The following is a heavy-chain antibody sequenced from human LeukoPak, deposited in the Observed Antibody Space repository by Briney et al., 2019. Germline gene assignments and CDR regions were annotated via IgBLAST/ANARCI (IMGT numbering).Heavy chain of an antibody. CDR1: GFTFSSYS. CDR3: ATSVDTAMVPKYYFDY. Sequence: PGGSLRLSCAASGFTFSSYSMNWVRQAPGKGLEWVSSISSSSSYIYYADSVKGRFTISRDNAKNSLYLQMNSLRAEDTAVYYCATSVDTAMVPKYYFDYWGQGTLVTVSS. J-gene: IGHJ4*02. V-gene: IGHV3-21*01. D-gene: IGHD5-18*01. CDR2: ISSSSSYI.